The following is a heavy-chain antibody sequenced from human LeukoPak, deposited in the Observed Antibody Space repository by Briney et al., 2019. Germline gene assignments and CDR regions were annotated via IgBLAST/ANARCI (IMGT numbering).Heavy chain of an antibody. D-gene: IGHD5/OR15-5a*01. J-gene: IGHJ4*02. CDR1: GFTVSTNS. CDR2: IYSGGTT. CDR3: ARGLRYFDY. V-gene: IGHV3-66*01. Sequence: GGSLRLSCAASGFTVSTNSMSWVRQAPGKGLEWVSVIYSGGTTYYADSVKGRFSISRDNSMNTLYLQMNSLRAEDTAVYYCARGLRYFDYWGQGTLVTVSS.